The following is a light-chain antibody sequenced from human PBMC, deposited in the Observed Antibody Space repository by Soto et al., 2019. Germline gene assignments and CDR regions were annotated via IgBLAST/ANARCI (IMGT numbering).Light chain of an antibody. CDR1: ESISNN. CDR2: DAS. Sequence: EIVMTQSPATLSVSPWERATLSCRAGESISNNLAWYQQKPGQAPRLLMYDASKRATGIPARFSGSGSGTDFTLTISSLEPEDFAVYYCQQRDIWPWTFGQGTKVDIK. J-gene: IGKJ1*01. CDR3: QQRDIWPWT. V-gene: IGKV3-11*01.